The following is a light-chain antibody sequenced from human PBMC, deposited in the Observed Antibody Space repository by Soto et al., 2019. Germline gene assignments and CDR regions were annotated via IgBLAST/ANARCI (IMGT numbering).Light chain of an antibody. CDR1: STNNRAGYG. CDR2: GGT. V-gene: IGLV1-40*01. Sequence: SGLSHPPPGSGAPGQSGSSSCTGSSTNNRAGYGVHWYQQRPGAAPTLVIVGGTIWPSGVPDSCSASTSGTSAFLAITGLQAEDAGEYYCQTYDCTLSARYVFGTGTKV. CDR3: QTYDCTLSARYV. J-gene: IGLJ1*01.